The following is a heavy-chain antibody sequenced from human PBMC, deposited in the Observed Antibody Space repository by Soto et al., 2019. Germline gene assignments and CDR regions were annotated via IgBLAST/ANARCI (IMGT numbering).Heavy chain of an antibody. Sequence: QVQLVESGGGVVQPGRSLRLSCAASGFTFSPYTMHWVRQTPGKGLEWVAVISYDGSDKYYADSVRGRFTISRDNSKNTLFLQMNGLRAEDTALYYCARGGGFCGAACYKGGIDYWGQGALVTVSS. V-gene: IGHV3-30-3*01. CDR3: ARGGGFCGAACYKGGIDY. CDR1: GFTFSPYT. J-gene: IGHJ4*02. CDR2: ISYDGSDK. D-gene: IGHD2-21*02.